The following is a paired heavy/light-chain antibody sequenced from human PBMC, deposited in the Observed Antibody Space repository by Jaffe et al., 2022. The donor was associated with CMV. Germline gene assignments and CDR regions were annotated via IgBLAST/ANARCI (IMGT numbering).Heavy chain of an antibody. CDR1: GYSFTSYW. CDR2: IDPSDSYT. D-gene: IGHD4-17*01. CDR3: ARNYGDFGYYYYMDV. Sequence: EVQLVQSGAEVKKPGESLRISCKGSGYSFTSYWISWVRQMPGKGLEWMGRIDPSDSYTNYSPSFQGHVTISADKSISTAYLQWSSLKASDTAMYYCARNYGDFGYYYYMDVWGKGTTVTVSS. V-gene: IGHV5-10-1*03. J-gene: IGHJ6*03.
Light chain of an antibody. CDR3: QQLNSYRWT. V-gene: IGKV1-9*01. CDR1: QGISSY. CDR2: AAS. Sequence: IQLTQSPSSLSASVGDRVTITCRASQGISSYLAWYQQKPGKAPKLLIYAASTLQSGVPSRFSGSGSGTDFTLTISSLQPEDFATYYCQQLNSYRWTFGQGTKVEIK. J-gene: IGKJ1*01.